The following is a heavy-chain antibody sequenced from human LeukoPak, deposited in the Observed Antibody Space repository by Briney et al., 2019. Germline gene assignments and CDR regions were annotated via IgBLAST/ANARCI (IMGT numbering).Heavy chain of an antibody. CDR3: ARDQGCSSTSCYTPYYFDY. CDR1: GFTFSSYS. J-gene: IGHJ4*02. CDR2: ISSSSSTI. V-gene: IGHV3-48*01. Sequence: GGSLRLSCAASGFTFSSYSMNWVRQAPGKGLEWVSYISSSSSTIYYADSVKGRFTISRDNAKNSLYLQMNSLRAEDTAVYYCARDQGCSSTSCYTPYYFDYWGQGALVTVSS. D-gene: IGHD2-2*02.